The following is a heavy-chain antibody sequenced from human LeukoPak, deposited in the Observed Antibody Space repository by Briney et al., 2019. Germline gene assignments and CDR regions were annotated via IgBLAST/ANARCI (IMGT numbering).Heavy chain of an antibody. CDR1: GFIFNNYW. CDR3: AKVYGGSGPGDAFDI. V-gene: IGHV3-23*01. J-gene: IGHJ3*02. D-gene: IGHD3-10*01. CDR2: ISGSGGST. Sequence: GGSLRLSCVASGFIFNNYWMSWVRQAPGKGLEWVSAISGSGGSTYYADSVKGRFTISRDNSKNTLYLQMNSLRAEDTAVYYCAKVYGGSGPGDAFDIWGQGTMVTVSS.